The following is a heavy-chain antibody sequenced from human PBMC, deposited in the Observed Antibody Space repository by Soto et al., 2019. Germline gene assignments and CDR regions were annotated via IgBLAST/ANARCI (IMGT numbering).Heavy chain of an antibody. J-gene: IGHJ5*02. CDR2: IIPIFGTA. V-gene: IGHV1-69*13. CDR1: GGTFSSYA. D-gene: IGHD5-18*01. Sequence: SVKVSCKASGGTFSSYAISWVRQAPGQGLEWMGGIIPIFGTANYAQKFQGRVTITADESTSTAYMELSSLRSEDTAVYYCARARGDTAMVNNWFDPWGQGTLVTVSS. CDR3: ARARGDTAMVNNWFDP.